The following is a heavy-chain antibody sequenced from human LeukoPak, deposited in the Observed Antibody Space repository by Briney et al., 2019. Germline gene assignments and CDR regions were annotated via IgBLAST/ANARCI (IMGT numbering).Heavy chain of an antibody. J-gene: IGHJ4*02. CDR3: ARENTYYYDSSGAFDY. CDR2: ISSSSSTI. Sequence: GGSLSLSCAASGFPFSSYSMNWVRQAPGKGLEWVSYISSSSSTIYYADSVKGRFTISRDNAKNSLYLQMNSLRAEDTAVYYCARENTYYYDSSGAFDYWGQGTLVTVSS. CDR1: GFPFSSYS. V-gene: IGHV3-48*04. D-gene: IGHD3-22*01.